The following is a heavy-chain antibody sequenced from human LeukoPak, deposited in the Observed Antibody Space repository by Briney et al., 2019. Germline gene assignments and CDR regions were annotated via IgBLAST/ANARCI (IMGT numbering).Heavy chain of an antibody. J-gene: IGHJ6*03. CDR3: ARNERSAAVIYYYYYYMDV. CDR1: GFTFSSYW. CDR2: IKQDGSEK. Sequence: GGSLRLSCAASGFTFSSYWMSWVRQAPGKGLEWVANIKQDGSEKYYVDSVKGRFTISRDNAKNSLYLQMNSLRAEDTAVYYYARNERSAAVIYYYYYYMDVWGKGTTVTVSS. D-gene: IGHD2/OR15-2a*01. V-gene: IGHV3-7*01.